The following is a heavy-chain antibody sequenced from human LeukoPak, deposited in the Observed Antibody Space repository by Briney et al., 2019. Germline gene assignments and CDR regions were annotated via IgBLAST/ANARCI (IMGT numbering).Heavy chain of an antibody. CDR1: GGTFSSYA. Sequence: SVKVSCKASGGTFSSYAISWVRQAPGQGLEWMGGIIPIFGTANYAQKFQGRVMITADESTSTAYMELSSLRSEDTAVYYCARARAAAGTEFDYWGQGTLVTVSS. D-gene: IGHD6-13*01. CDR3: ARARAAAGTEFDY. CDR2: IIPIFGTA. J-gene: IGHJ4*02. V-gene: IGHV1-69*13.